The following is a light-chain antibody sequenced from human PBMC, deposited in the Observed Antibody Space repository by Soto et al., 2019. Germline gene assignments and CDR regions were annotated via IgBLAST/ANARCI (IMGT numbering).Light chain of an antibody. CDR2: GAS. CDR1: QSISSNF. J-gene: IGKJ1*01. V-gene: IGKV3-20*01. Sequence: EIVLTQSPGTLSLSPGERARLSCRASQSISSNFLAWYQQKRGQAPRLLIHGASNRATGIPDRFSGSGSGTDFTLTITRLEPEDFAVYYCQQYGGSPRTFGQGTKVDIK. CDR3: QQYGGSPRT.